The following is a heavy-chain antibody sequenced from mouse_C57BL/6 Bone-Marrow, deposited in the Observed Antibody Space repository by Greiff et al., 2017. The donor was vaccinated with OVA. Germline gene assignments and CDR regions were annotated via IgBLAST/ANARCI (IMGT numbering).Heavy chain of an antibody. J-gene: IGHJ1*03. CDR1: GFSLTSYG. Sequence: QVQLQQSGPGLVQPSQSLSITCTVSGFSLTSYGVHWVRQSPGKGLAWLGVIWRGGSTDYNAAFMSRLSITKDNSKSQVFFKMNSLQADDTAIYYCAKAGGYYLWWYFDVWGTGTTVTVSS. V-gene: IGHV2-5*01. CDR3: AKAGGYYLWWYFDV. D-gene: IGHD2-3*01. CDR2: IWRGGST.